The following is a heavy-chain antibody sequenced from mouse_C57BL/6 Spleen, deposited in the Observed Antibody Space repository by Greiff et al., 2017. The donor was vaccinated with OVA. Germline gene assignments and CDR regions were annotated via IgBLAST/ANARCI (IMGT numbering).Heavy chain of an antibody. CDR2: IDPSDSET. J-gene: IGHJ2*01. D-gene: IGHD4-1*01. CDR3: ARLGLGYYFDY. V-gene: IGHV1-52*01. CDR1: GYTFTSYW. Sequence: QVQLKQPGAELVRPGSSVKLSCKASGYTFTSYWMHWVKQRPIQGLEWIGNIDPSDSETHYNQKFKDKATLTVDKSSSTAYMQLSSLTSEDSAVYYCARLGLGYYFDYWGQGTTLTVSS.